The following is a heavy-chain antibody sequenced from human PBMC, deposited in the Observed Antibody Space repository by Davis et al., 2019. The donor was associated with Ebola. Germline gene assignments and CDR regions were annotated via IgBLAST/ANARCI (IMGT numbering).Heavy chain of an antibody. V-gene: IGHV1-46*01. CDR2: INPSGGST. CDR1: GYTFTSYY. Sequence: ASVKVSCKVSGYTFTSYYMHWVRQAPGQGLEWMGIINPSGGSTSYAQKFQGRVTMTRDTSTSTVYMELSSLRSEDTAVYYCARDYRYCSGGSCYYYYYGMDVWGQGTTVTVSS. D-gene: IGHD2-15*01. CDR3: ARDYRYCSGGSCYYYYYGMDV. J-gene: IGHJ6*02.